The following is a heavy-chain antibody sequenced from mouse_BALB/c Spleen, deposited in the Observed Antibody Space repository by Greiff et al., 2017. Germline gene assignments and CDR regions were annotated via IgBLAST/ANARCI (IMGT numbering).Heavy chain of an antibody. J-gene: IGHJ4*01. CDR1: GFTFSSYG. V-gene: IGHV5-6*01. Sequence: EVQLQESGGDLVKPGGSLKLSCAASGFTFSSYGMSWVRQTPDKRLEWVATISSGGSYTYYPDSVKGRFTISRDNAKNTLYLQMSSLKSEDTAMYYCARRGYGSSYDAMDYWGQGTSVTVSS. D-gene: IGHD1-1*01. CDR2: ISSGGSYT. CDR3: ARRGYGSSYDAMDY.